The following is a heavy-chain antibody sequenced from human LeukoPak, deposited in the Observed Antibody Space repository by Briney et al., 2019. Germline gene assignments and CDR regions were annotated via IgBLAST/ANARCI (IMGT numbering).Heavy chain of an antibody. CDR1: GFTLSSYS. J-gene: IGHJ6*02. CDR2: ISTSSRTI. Sequence: PGGSLRLSCAASGFTLSSYSMNWVRQAPGKGLEWISYISTSSRTIYYADSVKGRFTISRDNAKNSLYLQMNSLKAEDTAIYFCARDAVAQYYYYGMDVWGQGTTVTVSS. CDR3: ARDAVAQYYYYGMDV. D-gene: IGHD6-19*01. V-gene: IGHV3-48*01.